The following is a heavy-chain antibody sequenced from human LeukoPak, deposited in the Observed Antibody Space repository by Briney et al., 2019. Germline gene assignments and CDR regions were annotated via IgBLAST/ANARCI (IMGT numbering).Heavy chain of an antibody. J-gene: IGHJ5*02. CDR3: ARDRLWFGELPLNWFDP. Sequence: GASVKVSCKASGYTFTSYYMHWVRQAPGQGLEWMGIINPSGGSTNYAQKFQGRVTMTRDTSTSTVYMELSRLRSEDTAVYYCARDRLWFGELPLNWFDPWGQGTLVTVSS. D-gene: IGHD3-10*01. CDR2: INPSGGST. V-gene: IGHV1-46*01. CDR1: GYTFTSYY.